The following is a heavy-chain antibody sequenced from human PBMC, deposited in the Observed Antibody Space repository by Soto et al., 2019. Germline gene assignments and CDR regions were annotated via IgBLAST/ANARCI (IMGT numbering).Heavy chain of an antibody. CDR1: GFNFGVFG. J-gene: IGHJ4*02. D-gene: IGHD6-19*01. V-gene: IGHV3-30*03. Sequence: GGSLRLSCATSGFNFGVFGMHWVRQAPGKGLEWLSVLSYEGSEEYYADSVRGRFTISRDNSKSTLFLQMDSLRVEDTGVYYCALTRRSSLLEVSGPGFEYWGQGTLVTVSS. CDR2: LSYEGSEE. CDR3: ALTRRSSLLEVSGPGFEY.